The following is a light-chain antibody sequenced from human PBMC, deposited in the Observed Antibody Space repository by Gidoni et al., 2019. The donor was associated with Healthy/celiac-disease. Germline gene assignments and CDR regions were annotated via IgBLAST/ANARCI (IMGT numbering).Light chain of an antibody. J-gene: IGKJ1*01. Sequence: EIVLPQSPGTLSLSQGERATLSCRASQSVSSSYLAWYQQKPGQAPRLLIYGASSRATGIPDRFSGSGSGTDFTLTISRLEPEDFSVYYCQQYGSSPPWTFGQGTKVEIK. V-gene: IGKV3-20*01. CDR3: QQYGSSPPWT. CDR1: QSVSSSY. CDR2: GAS.